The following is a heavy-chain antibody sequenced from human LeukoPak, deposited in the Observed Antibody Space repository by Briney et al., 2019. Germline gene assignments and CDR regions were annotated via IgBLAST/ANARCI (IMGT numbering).Heavy chain of an antibody. Sequence: PGGSLRLSCAASGFTVSRHWMHWVRQAPGKGLVWISSINSDGRVTDYADFVKGRFTITRDNAKSTVYLQMNSLRAEDTAVYYCARDINGEGFDPWGQGTLVTVSS. V-gene: IGHV3-74*01. CDR3: ARDINGEGFDP. J-gene: IGHJ5*02. D-gene: IGHD2-8*01. CDR1: GFTVSRHW. CDR2: INSDGRVT.